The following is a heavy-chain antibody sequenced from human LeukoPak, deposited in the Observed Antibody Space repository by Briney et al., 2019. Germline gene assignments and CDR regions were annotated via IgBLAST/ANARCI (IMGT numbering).Heavy chain of an antibody. V-gene: IGHV1-2*02. J-gene: IGHJ4*02. D-gene: IGHD5-18*01. CDR1: GYTFTGYY. Sequence: ASVKVSCKASGYTFTGYYMHWVRQAPGQGLEWMGWINPNSGGTNYAQKFQGRVTMTRDTSISTAYMELSRLRSDDTAVYYCARGLQLWYYPFDYWGRGTLVTVSS. CDR2: INPNSGGT. CDR3: ARGLQLWYYPFDY.